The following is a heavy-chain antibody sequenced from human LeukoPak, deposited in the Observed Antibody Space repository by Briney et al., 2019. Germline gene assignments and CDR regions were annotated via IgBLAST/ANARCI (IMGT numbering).Heavy chain of an antibody. CDR2: IKQDGSEK. CDR3: ARDRGDYCSSTSGSCYYYYMDV. D-gene: IGHD2-2*01. J-gene: IGHJ6*03. Sequence: GGSLRLSCAASGFTFSSYWMSWVRQAPGKGLEWVANIKQDGSEKYYVDSVKGRFTISRDNAKNSLYLQMNSLRAEDTAVYYCARDRGDYCSSTSGSCYYYYMDVWGKGTTVTISS. CDR1: GFTFSSYW. V-gene: IGHV3-7*01.